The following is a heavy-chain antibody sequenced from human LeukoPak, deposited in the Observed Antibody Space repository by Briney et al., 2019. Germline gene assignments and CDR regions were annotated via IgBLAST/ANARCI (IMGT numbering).Heavy chain of an antibody. CDR1: GGSISSYY. Sequence: SETLSLTCTVSGGSISSYYWSWLRQPPGKGLEWIGYIYYSGSTYYNPSLKSRVTISVDTSKNQFSLKLSSVTAADTAVYYCATAFYDILDPNWFDPWGQGTLVTVSS. D-gene: IGHD3-9*01. CDR2: IYYSGST. J-gene: IGHJ5*02. CDR3: ATAFYDILDPNWFDP. V-gene: IGHV4-59*04.